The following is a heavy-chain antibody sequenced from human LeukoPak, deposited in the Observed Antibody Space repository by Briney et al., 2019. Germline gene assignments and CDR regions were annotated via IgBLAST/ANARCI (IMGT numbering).Heavy chain of an antibody. Sequence: SETLSLTCTVSGGSISNYYWSWIRQPPGKGLEWIGYIYYSGSTNYNPSLKSRVTMSVDTSKNQFSLKLGSVTAADTAVYYCARYDFNKFFDYWGQGTLVTVSS. J-gene: IGHJ4*02. CDR2: IYYSGST. D-gene: IGHD3-3*01. CDR1: GGSISNYY. V-gene: IGHV4-59*01. CDR3: ARYDFNKFFDY.